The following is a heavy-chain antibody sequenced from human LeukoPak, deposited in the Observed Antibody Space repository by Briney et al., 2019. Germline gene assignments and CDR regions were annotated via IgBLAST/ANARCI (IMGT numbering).Heavy chain of an antibody. CDR1: GFTFCRFA. CDR2: ISGSGGST. V-gene: IGHV3-23*01. CDR3: AQEWLHGMDV. D-gene: IGHD6-19*01. Sequence: GGSLRLSFAAPGFTFCRFAMSWGRPAPGKGLEWVSAISGSGGSTYYADSVKGRFTISRDNPKNTLYLQMNSLRAEDTAVYYCAQEWLHGMDVWGQGTTVTVSS. J-gene: IGHJ6*02.